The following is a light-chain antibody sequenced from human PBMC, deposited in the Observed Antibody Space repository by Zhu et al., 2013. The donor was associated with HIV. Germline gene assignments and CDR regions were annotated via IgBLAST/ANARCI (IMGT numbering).Light chain of an antibody. CDR2: LAS. V-gene: IGKV2-28*01. Sequence: DIVLTQSPLSLHVSPGEPASISCRSSQSLLHSNGYHYLSWYLQKPGQSPQLLIYLASTRVSGVPDRFSGTESGTDFTLEISRVEAEDIGIYYCMQTLQTPCSFGLGDQAGDQT. CDR3: MQTLQTPCS. J-gene: IGKJ2*04. CDR1: QSLLHSNGYHY.